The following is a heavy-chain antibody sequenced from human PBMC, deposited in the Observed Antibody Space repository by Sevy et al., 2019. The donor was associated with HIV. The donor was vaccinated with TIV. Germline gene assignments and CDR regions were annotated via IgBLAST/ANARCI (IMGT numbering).Heavy chain of an antibody. CDR3: AREGCSGGSCYGAYDAFDI. CDR2: INAGNDNT. V-gene: IGHV1-3*01. CDR1: GYTFTTYV. D-gene: IGHD2-15*01. J-gene: IGHJ3*02. Sequence: ASVKVSCTASGYTFTTYVMHWVRQAPGQRLEWMGWINAGNDNTKYSQKFQGRVTITRDTSTNTAYMELSSLGSEDTAVYYCAREGCSGGSCYGAYDAFDIWGQGTMVTVSS.